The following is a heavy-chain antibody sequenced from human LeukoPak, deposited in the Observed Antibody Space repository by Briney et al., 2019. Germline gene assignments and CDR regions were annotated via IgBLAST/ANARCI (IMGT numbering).Heavy chain of an antibody. Sequence: GGSLKLSCAESGVTFSGSAMRWVRQAYGKGLEWVGRIRSKANSYATAYAASVKGRFTISRDDSKNTAYLQMNSLKTEDTAVYYCTRHLGYYYGMDVWGQGTTVTVSS. V-gene: IGHV3-73*01. J-gene: IGHJ6*02. CDR2: IRSKANSYAT. CDR1: GVTFSGSA. CDR3: TRHLGYYYGMDV. D-gene: IGHD3-16*01.